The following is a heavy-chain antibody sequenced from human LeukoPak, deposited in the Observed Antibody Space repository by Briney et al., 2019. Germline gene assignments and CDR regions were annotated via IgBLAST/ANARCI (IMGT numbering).Heavy chain of an antibody. J-gene: IGHJ4*02. V-gene: IGHV3-21*01. CDR2: ISSSSSYI. CDR3: ARARVAAAGSIPDY. CDR1: GFTFSSYS. Sequence: GGSLRLSCAASGFTFSSYSMNWVRQAPGKGLEWVSSISSSSSYIYYADSVKGRFTISRDNAKNSLYLQMNSLRAEDTAVYYCARARVAAAGSIPDYWGQGDLVTVSS. D-gene: IGHD6-13*01.